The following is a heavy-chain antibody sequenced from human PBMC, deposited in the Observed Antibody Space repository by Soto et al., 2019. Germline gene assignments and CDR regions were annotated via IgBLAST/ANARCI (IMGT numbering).Heavy chain of an antibody. Sequence: QLQLHESGPGLVKPSETLSLTCTVSGASISSSSYYWGWIRQPPGKGLEWIGSIYYSGSTYYNPSLKSRVTISVDTSKNQFSLTLSSGTAADTALYYCARLNAGTTYYYYGMDVWGQGTTVTVSS. CDR2: IYYSGST. CDR1: GASISSSSYY. D-gene: IGHD1-7*01. CDR3: ARLNAGTTYYYYGMDV. J-gene: IGHJ6*02. V-gene: IGHV4-39*01.